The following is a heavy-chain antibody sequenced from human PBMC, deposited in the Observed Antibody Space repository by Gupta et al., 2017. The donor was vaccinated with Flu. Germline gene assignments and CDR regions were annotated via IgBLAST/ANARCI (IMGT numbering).Heavy chain of an antibody. V-gene: IGHV1-2*02. CDR3: SRAPAMDGWYFDS. CDR2: INRESGSV. Sequence: HWVRQAPGKGPEWMGWINRESGSVADAQGLQGRVSMTRDTANWNINMDLRRRRSEDTAVYYCSRAPAMDGWYFDSWGRGTLVTVSS. J-gene: IGHJ4*02. D-gene: IGHD5-18*01.